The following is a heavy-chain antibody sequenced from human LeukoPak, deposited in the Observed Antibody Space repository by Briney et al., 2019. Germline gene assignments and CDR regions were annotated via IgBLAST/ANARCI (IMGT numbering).Heavy chain of an antibody. CDR3: ARDRTERYCSSTSCYAWDY. V-gene: IGHV3-11*01. CDR1: GFTFTDFY. D-gene: IGHD2-2*01. J-gene: IGHJ4*02. CDR2: ITNSGTTI. Sequence: GGSLRLSCAASGFTFTDFYMSWIRQAPGKGLEWVSYITNSGTTIYYADSVKGRFTISRDNAKNSLYLQMNSLRAEDTAVYYCARDRTERYCSSTSCYAWDYWGQGTLVTVSS.